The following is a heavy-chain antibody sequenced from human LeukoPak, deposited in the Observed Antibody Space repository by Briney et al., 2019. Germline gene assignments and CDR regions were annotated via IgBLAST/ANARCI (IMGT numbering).Heavy chain of an antibody. Sequence: GSLRLSCAASGFTFSSYAMSWVRQAPGKGLQWVSAISGSGGSTYYADSVKGRFTISRDNSKNTLYLQMNSLRAEDTAVYYCAKTLYSGYDYFDYWGQGTLVTVSS. CDR1: GFTFSSYA. D-gene: IGHD5-12*01. V-gene: IGHV3-23*01. CDR2: ISGSGGST. CDR3: AKTLYSGYDYFDY. J-gene: IGHJ4*02.